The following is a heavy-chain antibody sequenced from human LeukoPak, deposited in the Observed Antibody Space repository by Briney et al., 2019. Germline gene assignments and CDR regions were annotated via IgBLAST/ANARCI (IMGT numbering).Heavy chain of an antibody. CDR2: IIPIFGTA. CDR3: AGSSVEAAFDI. J-gene: IGHJ3*02. D-gene: IGHD3-10*01. V-gene: IGHV1-69*13. CDR1: GGTFSSYA. Sequence: GASVKVSCKASGGTFSSYAISWVRQAPGQGLEWMGGIIPIFGTASYAQRFQGRVTITADESTSTAYMELSSLRSEDTAVYYCAGSSVEAAFDIWGQGTMVTVSS.